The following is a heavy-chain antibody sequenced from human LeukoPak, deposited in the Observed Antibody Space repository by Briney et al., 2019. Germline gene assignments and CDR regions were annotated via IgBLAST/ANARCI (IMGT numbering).Heavy chain of an antibody. D-gene: IGHD5-18*01. CDR2: IYTSGST. V-gene: IGHV4-4*07. Sequence: SETLSLTCTVSGGSISRYYWSWIRQPAGKGLEWIGRIYTSGSTNYNPSLKSRVTMSVDTSKNQFSLKLSSVTAADTAVYYCARVIHSYDYYYYMDVWGEGTMVTVSS. CDR1: GGSISRYY. CDR3: ARVIHSYDYYYYMDV. J-gene: IGHJ6*03.